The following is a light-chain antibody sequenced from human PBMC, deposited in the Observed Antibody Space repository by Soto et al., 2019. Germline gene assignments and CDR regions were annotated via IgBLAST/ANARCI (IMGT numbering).Light chain of an antibody. CDR1: QSVPRSY. V-gene: IGKV3-20*01. CDR3: QQYGSAIT. CDR2: GTS. J-gene: IGKJ5*01. Sequence: EIVLTQSPGTLSLSPGERATLSCRASQSVPRSYLAWYQHKPGQAPRLLIYGTSSRATGIPDRFSGSGSGTDFTLTISRLEPEDFAVFYCQQYGSAITFGQGTRLEIK.